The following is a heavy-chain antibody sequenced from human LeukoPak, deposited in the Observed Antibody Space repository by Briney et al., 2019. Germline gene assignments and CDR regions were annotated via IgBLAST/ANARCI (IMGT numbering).Heavy chain of an antibody. D-gene: IGHD6-6*01. CDR1: GFTFSDYY. CDR2: ISSSGSTI. V-gene: IGHV3-11*04. Sequence: GGSLRLSCAASGFTFSDYYMSWIRQAPGKGLEWVSYISSSGSTIYCADSVKGRFTISRDNAKNSLYLQMNSLRAEDTAVYYCATSQYSSSQMDYFDYWGQGTLVTVSS. J-gene: IGHJ4*02. CDR3: ATSQYSSSQMDYFDY.